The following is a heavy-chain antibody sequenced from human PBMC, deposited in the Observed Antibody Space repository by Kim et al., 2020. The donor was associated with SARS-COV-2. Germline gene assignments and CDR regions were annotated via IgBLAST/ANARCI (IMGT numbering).Heavy chain of an antibody. J-gene: IGHJ4*02. V-gene: IGHV3-15*01. CDR2: IQSKSDGGTT. Sequence: GGSLRLSCAASGFTFNNAWMSWARQAPGKGLEWVAPIQSKSDGGTTRYAAPVKGRFTLSRDDSQNTVYLQMNSLETEDTAVYYCDGSFLGYWGQGTLVTVST. D-gene: IGHD1-26*01. CDR3: DGSFLGY. CDR1: GFTFNNAW.